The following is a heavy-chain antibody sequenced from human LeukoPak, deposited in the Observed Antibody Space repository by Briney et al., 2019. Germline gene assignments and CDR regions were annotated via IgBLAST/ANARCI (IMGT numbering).Heavy chain of an antibody. V-gene: IGHV1-18*01. J-gene: IGHJ4*02. D-gene: IGHD1-26*01. CDR3: ARVGTSGSYPGPHDY. CDR2: ISVCNGNT. CDR1: GYTFTRSA. Sequence: ASVKVSCKASGYTFTRSAISCIRHAPGQGLEWMGWISVCNGNTNYAEKLQGRVTMTTDTPTSTAYMELRSLRSDAAALYYCARVGTSGSYPGPHDYWGQGTLVTVSS.